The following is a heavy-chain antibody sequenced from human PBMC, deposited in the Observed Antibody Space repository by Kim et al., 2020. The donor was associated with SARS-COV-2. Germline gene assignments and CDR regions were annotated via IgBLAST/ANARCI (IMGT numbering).Heavy chain of an antibody. Sequence: ASVKVSCKASGYTFTSYAMHWVRQAPGQRLEWMGWINAGNGNTKYSQKFQGRVTITRDTSASTAYMELSSLRFEDTAVYYCARAPLSLRAWGVTIFGVVILNWCDPWGQGALFTVSS. CDR1: GYTFTSYA. V-gene: IGHV1-3*01. CDR3: ARAPLSLRAWGVTIFGVVILNWCDP. D-gene: IGHD3-3*01. J-gene: IGHJ5*02. CDR2: INAGNGNT.